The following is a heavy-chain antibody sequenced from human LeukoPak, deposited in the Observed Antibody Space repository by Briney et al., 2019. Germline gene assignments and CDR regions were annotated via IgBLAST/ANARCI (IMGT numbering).Heavy chain of an antibody. CDR2: ISGSSGST. CDR1: GFTFGSYA. D-gene: IGHD3-16*01. J-gene: IGHJ4*02. Sequence: PGGSLRLSCAASGFTFGSYAMSWVRQAPGEGLVWVSTISGSSGSTYYADSVKGRFTISRDNSKNTLYLQMNSLRAEDTAVYYCAKVGLRLGGDYWGQGTLVTVSS. V-gene: IGHV3-23*01. CDR3: AKVGLRLGGDY.